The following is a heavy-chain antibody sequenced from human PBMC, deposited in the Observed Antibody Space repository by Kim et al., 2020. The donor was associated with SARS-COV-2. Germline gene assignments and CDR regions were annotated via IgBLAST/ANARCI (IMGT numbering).Heavy chain of an antibody. Sequence: KGRFTISRDDSKNTLYLQMNSLKTEDTAVYYCTTEPVDTAMDAYYYGMDVWGQGTTVTVSS. D-gene: IGHD5-18*01. J-gene: IGHJ6*02. CDR3: TTEPVDTAMDAYYYGMDV. V-gene: IGHV3-15*01.